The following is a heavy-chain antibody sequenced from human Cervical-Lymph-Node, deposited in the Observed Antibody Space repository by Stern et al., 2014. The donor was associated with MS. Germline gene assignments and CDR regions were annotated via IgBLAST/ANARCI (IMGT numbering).Heavy chain of an antibody. CDR2: ISYSGNT. CDR1: GASISSDDNY. D-gene: IGHD1-26*01. V-gene: IGHV4-31*03. J-gene: IGHJ3*01. CDR3: ARDGPQVGAGSFDV. Sequence: QVQLVESGPGLVKPSQTLSLTCTVSGASISSDDNYWNWIRQLPGKGLEWIGYISYSGNTYNTPSLKSRVTISADTSKNQFSLKLSSVTAADTAVYYCARDGPQVGAGSFDVWGRGTMVTVSS.